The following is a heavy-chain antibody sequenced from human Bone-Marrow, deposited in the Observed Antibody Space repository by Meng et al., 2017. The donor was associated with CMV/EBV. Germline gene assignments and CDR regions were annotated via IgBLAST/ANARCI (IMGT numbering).Heavy chain of an antibody. CDR1: GFTFNRYS. D-gene: IGHD2-2*01. Sequence: GESLKISCAASGFTFNRYSMNWVRQAPGKGLEWVSSISTISSYIHYIDSPKGRLTVSRDNARNSLYLEMNSLRVKDTAVYYCARGTSGVPGQDAAYDLGGQGKMVNVAS. CDR3: ARGTSGVPGQDAAYDL. V-gene: IGHV3-21*04. CDR2: ISTISSYI. J-gene: IGHJ3*01.